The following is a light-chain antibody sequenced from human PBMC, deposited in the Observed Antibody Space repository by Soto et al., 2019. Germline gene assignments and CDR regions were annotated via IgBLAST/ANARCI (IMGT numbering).Light chain of an antibody. Sequence: QSALTQPASVSGSPGQSITISCTGTSSDVGGYNYVSWYQQHPGKAPKPITYEVTNRPSGVSNRFSGSKSGNTASLTISGLQAEDEADYYCSSYTSSSLYVFGTGTQLTVL. CDR3: SSYTSSSLYV. J-gene: IGLJ1*01. CDR2: EVT. CDR1: SSDVGGYNY. V-gene: IGLV2-14*01.